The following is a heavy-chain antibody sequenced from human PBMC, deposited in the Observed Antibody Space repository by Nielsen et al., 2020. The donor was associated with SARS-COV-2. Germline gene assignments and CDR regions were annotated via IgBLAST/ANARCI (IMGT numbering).Heavy chain of an antibody. CDR3: ARDRKWIQLWRGWYFDL. CDR1: GFTFSSYG. Sequence: GESLKISCAASGFTFSSYGMHWVRQAPGKGLEWVAVIWYDGSNKYYADSVKGRFTISRDNAKNSLYLQMNSLRAEDTAVYYCARDRKWIQLWRGWYFDLWGRGTLVTVSS. CDR2: IWYDGSNK. V-gene: IGHV3-33*01. J-gene: IGHJ2*01. D-gene: IGHD5-18*01.